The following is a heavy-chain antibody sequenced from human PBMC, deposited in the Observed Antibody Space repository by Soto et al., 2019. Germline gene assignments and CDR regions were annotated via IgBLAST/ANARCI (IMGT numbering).Heavy chain of an antibody. CDR1: GSTFTSYG. D-gene: IGHD3-10*01. V-gene: IGHV1-18*01. J-gene: IGHJ5*02. CDR2: ISAYNGNT. CDR3: ARGSSSTGSGSYHWFDP. Sequence: ASVKVSCKASGSTFTSYGISWVRQAPGQGLEWMGWISAYNGNTNYAQKLQGRVTMTTDTSTSTAYMELRSLRSDDTAVYYCARGSSSTGSGSYHWFDPWGQGTLVTVSS.